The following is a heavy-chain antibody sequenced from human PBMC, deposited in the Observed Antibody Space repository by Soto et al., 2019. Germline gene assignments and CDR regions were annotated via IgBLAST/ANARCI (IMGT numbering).Heavy chain of an antibody. D-gene: IGHD6-6*01. CDR2: IYYSGST. V-gene: IGHV4-30-4*01. J-gene: IGHJ6*02. CDR1: GGSISSGDYY. CDR3: ARVSLDSSSFSYYYYYGMDV. Sequence: TLSLTCTVSGGSISSGDYYWSWIRQPPGKGLEWIGYIYYSGSTYYNPSLKSRVTISVDTSKNQFSLKLSSVTAADTAVYYCARVSLDSSSFSYYYYYGMDVWGQGTTVTVSS.